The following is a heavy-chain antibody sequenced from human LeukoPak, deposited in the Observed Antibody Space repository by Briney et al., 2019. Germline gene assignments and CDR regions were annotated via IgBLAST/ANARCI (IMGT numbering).Heavy chain of an antibody. V-gene: IGHV3-11*04. Sequence: GGSLRLSCAASGFTFSDYYMSWIRQAPGKGLEWVSYISSSGSTIYYADSVKGRFTISRDNAKNSLYLQMNSLRAEDTAVYYCATEDDYGDYFSCFDPWGQGTLVTVSS. D-gene: IGHD4-17*01. CDR3: ATEDDYGDYFSCFDP. J-gene: IGHJ5*02. CDR2: ISSSGSTI. CDR1: GFTFSDYY.